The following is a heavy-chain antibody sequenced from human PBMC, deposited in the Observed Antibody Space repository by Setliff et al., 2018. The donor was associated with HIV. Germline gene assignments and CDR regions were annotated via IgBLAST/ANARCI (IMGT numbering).Heavy chain of an antibody. CDR3: ARGQVGYSYFDF. J-gene: IGHJ4*02. CDR1: GGSISSPNW. CDR2: IYYSGST. V-gene: IGHV4-4*02. Sequence: SETLSLTCAVSGGSISSPNWWNWVRQPPGKGLEWIGYIYYSGSTNYNPSLKSRVTISVDTSKNQFSLRLSSVTAADTAVYYCARGQVGYSYFDFWGQGALVTV. D-gene: IGHD1-26*01.